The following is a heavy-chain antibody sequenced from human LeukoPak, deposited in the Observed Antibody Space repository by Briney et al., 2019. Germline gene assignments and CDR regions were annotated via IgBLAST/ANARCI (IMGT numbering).Heavy chain of an antibody. J-gene: IGHJ3*02. V-gene: IGHV4-38-2*01. Sequence: SETLSLTCAVSGYSISSGYYWGWIRQPPGKGLEWIGSIYHSGSTYYNPSLKSRVTISVGTSKNQFSLKLSSVTAADTAVYYCASNIVVVPAAPDAFDIWGQGTMVTVSS. CDR2: IYHSGST. CDR1: GYSISSGYY. CDR3: ASNIVVVPAAPDAFDI. D-gene: IGHD2-2*01.